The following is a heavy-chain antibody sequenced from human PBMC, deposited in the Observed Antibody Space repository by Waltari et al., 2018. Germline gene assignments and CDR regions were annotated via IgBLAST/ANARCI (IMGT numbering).Heavy chain of an antibody. J-gene: IGHJ4*02. Sequence: QLQLQESGPGLVKPSGTLSLTCVVSGAPMSGYSWWSWVRQSPDKGLEWIGQVHRNGRTNYNPSLASRAIVSLDSSMNQFSLRILSATAADTAVYYCARDLGRGLFLDSWGQGTLVTVSP. CDR3: ARDLGRGLFLDS. D-gene: IGHD2-15*01. V-gene: IGHV4-4*02. CDR2: VHRNGRT. CDR1: GAPMSGYSW.